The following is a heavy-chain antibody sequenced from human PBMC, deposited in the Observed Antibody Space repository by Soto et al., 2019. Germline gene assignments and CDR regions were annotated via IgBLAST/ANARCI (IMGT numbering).Heavy chain of an antibody. CDR3: AHRSGSDDADYFDY. Sequence: QITLKESGPTLVKPTQTLTLTCTFSGFSLSTSGVGVGWIRQPPGKALEWLALIYWDDDKRYSPSLKSRLTITKDTCKYQVVLTMTNMDPEDTATYYCAHRSGSDDADYFDYWGQGTLVTVSA. J-gene: IGHJ4*02. D-gene: IGHD1-26*01. CDR1: GFSLSTSGVG. CDR2: IYWDDDK. V-gene: IGHV2-5*02.